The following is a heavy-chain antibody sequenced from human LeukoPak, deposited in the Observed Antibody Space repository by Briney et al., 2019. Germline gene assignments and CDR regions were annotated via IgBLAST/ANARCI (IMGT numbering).Heavy chain of an antibody. CDR3: ASTYCSGGSCYSLSDGRNAFDV. J-gene: IGHJ3*01. D-gene: IGHD2-15*01. V-gene: IGHV3-20*04. CDR1: GFTFDDYG. Sequence: GGSLRLSCAASGFTFDDYGMSWVRQAPGKGLEWVSGISWNGGSIGYADSVKGRFTISRDNAKNSLYLPMNSLRAEDTALYYCASTYCSGGSCYSLSDGRNAFDVWGQGTMVIVSS. CDR2: ISWNGGSI.